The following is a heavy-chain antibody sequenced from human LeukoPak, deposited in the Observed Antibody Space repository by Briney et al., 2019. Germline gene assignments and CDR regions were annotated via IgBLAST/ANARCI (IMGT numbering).Heavy chain of an antibody. Sequence: SETLSLTCTVSGGSSSSHYWSWIRQPPGKGLEWIGYVYYSGSTNYNPSLKSRVTTSVDTSKNQISLKLTSVTAVDTAVYFCAGGSNDYNGMDVWGQGTTVTVSS. V-gene: IGHV4-59*11. CDR1: GGSSSSHY. J-gene: IGHJ6*02. CDR3: AGGSNDYNGMDV. CDR2: VYYSGST.